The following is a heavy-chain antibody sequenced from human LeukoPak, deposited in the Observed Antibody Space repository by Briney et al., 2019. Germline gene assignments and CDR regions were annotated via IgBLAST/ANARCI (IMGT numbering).Heavy chain of an antibody. CDR3: ARDRYSSSPFDY. CDR1: GGSLSSYY. Sequence: PSETLSLTCTVSGGSLSSYYWSWIRQPPGKGLEWIGYIYYSGSTNYNPSLKSRVTISVDTSKNQFSLKLSSVTAADTAVYYCARDRYSSSPFDYWGQGTLVTVSS. V-gene: IGHV4-59*01. CDR2: IYYSGST. J-gene: IGHJ4*02. D-gene: IGHD6-6*01.